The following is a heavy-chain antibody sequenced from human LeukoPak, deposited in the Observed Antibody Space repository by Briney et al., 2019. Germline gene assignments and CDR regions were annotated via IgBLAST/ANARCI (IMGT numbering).Heavy chain of an antibody. CDR1: GFTFSSYW. Sequence: GGSLRLSCAASGFTFSSYWMSWVRQAPGKGLEWVANIKQDGSEKYYVDSVKGRFTISRDNAENSLYLQMNSLRAEDTAVYYCARDEAQYYDFWSGYWRYYGMDVWGQGTTVTVSS. J-gene: IGHJ6*02. V-gene: IGHV3-7*01. CDR2: IKQDGSEK. CDR3: ARDEAQYYDFWSGYWRYYGMDV. D-gene: IGHD3-3*01.